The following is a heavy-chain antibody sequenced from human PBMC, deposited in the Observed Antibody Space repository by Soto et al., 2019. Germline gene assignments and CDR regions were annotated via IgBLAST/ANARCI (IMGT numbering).Heavy chain of an antibody. CDR3: SKVRDFWSGYYQKYYYYYMDV. CDR1: GFTFSSYA. V-gene: IGHV3-23*01. Sequence: GGSLRLSCAASGFTFSSYAMSWVRQAPGKGLEWVSAISGSGGSTYYADSVKGRFTISRDNSKNTLYLQMNSLRAEDTAVYYCSKVRDFWSGYYQKYYYYYMDVWGKGTTVTVSS. J-gene: IGHJ6*03. CDR2: ISGSGGST. D-gene: IGHD3-3*01.